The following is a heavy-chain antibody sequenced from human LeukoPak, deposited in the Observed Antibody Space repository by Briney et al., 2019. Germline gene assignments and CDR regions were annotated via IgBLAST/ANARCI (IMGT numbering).Heavy chain of an antibody. J-gene: IGHJ6*02. Sequence: GGSLRLSCAASGFTFGSYAMSWVRQGPGKGLVWVSRINGDGRNINYADSVRGRFTISRDNAKNTLYLQMNTLRVEDTAVYYCTRDLMDYDVSTGLHHYYMDVWGQGTTVTVSS. V-gene: IGHV3-74*01. CDR1: GFTFGSYA. CDR2: INGDGRNI. D-gene: IGHD3-9*01. CDR3: TRDLMDYDVSTGLHHYYMDV.